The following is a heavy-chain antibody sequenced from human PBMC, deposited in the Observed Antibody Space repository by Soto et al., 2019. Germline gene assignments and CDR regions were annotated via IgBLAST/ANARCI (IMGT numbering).Heavy chain of an antibody. V-gene: IGHV4-38-2*01. CDR1: GFFISSGNY. D-gene: IGHD2-15*01. Sequence: SETLSLTCAVSGFFISSGNYWGWIRKPPGRGLEWIGSIFHGGNTYYNPSLKSRVTISVDMSKNQFSLKLNSVTAADTAVYYCARARWYDAFDVWGQGTVVTVSS. CDR2: IFHGGNT. CDR3: ARARWYDAFDV. J-gene: IGHJ3*01.